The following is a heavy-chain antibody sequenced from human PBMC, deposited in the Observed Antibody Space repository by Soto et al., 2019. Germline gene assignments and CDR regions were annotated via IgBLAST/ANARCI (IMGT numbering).Heavy chain of an antibody. D-gene: IGHD2-2*02. CDR2: ISSSSSYI. V-gene: IGHV3-21*01. CDR1: GFTFSSYS. J-gene: IGHJ4*02. CDR3: AREEVVPAAIGLDY. Sequence: EVQLVESGGGLVKPGGSLRLSCAASGFTFSSYSMNWVRQAPGKGLEWVSSISSSSSYIYYADSVKGRLTISRDNAKNALYLQMNRLRAEDTAVYYCAREEVVPAAIGLDYWGQGTLVTVSS.